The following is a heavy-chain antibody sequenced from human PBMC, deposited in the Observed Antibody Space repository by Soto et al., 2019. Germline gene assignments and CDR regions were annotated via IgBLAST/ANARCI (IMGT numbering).Heavy chain of an antibody. J-gene: IGHJ4*02. V-gene: IGHV3-30-3*01. D-gene: IGHD5-12*01. CDR3: AAELGNSGYDGHDY. Sequence: QVQLVESGGGVVQPGRSLRLSCAASGFSFSSCAMHWVRQPPGKGLEWVAVITCDGNTIHYADSVKGRFTISRDNSKNTLYLQMNSLRAEDTAVYYCAAELGNSGYDGHDYWGQGTLVTVSS. CDR1: GFSFSSCA. CDR2: ITCDGNTI.